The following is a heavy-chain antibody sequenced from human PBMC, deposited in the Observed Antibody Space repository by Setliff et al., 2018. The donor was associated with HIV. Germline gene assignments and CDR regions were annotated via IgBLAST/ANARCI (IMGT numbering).Heavy chain of an antibody. D-gene: IGHD3-22*01. V-gene: IGHV1-3*01. Sequence: ASVKVSCKASGFTLISYHMHWVRQAPGQRLEWMGWINAGNGNTKYSQKFQGRVTMTRDTSTSTVYMELSSLRSEDTAVYYCARDTGYYDSTVSPPYNWFDPWGQGTLVTV. CDR2: INAGNGNT. CDR1: GFTLISYH. J-gene: IGHJ5*02. CDR3: ARDTGYYDSTVSPPYNWFDP.